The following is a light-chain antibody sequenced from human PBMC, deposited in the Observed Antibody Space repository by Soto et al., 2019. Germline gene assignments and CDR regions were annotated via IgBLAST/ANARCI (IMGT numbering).Light chain of an antibody. CDR1: QTISGW. CDR3: LQYNGYYRT. CDR2: DAS. J-gene: IGKJ1*01. Sequence: DIRMTQYHSTLSASLGDTFTITCLASQTISGWLAWYQQRPGKAPNLLIFDASTLESGVPSRFSGSGSGTTFTLTISSLQSDDFATYYCLQYNGYYRTFGQRTNVAIK. V-gene: IGKV1-5*01.